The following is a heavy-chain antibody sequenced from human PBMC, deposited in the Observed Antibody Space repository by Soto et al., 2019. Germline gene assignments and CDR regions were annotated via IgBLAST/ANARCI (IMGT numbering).Heavy chain of an antibody. CDR2: IYYSGST. CDR1: VCAISSGCYY. Sequence: QVQLQESGPGLVKPSQTLSLTCTVSVCAISSGCYYWSWILQHPGKGLEWIGYIYYSGSTYYNPSLKSRVTISVDTSKNQFSLKLSSVTAADTAVYYCARVGVLLMDVWGQGTTVTVSS. D-gene: IGHD3-10*01. CDR3: ARVGVLLMDV. V-gene: IGHV4-31*03. J-gene: IGHJ6*02.